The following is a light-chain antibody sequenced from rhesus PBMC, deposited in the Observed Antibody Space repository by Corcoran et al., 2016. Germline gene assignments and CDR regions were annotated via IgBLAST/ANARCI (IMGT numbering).Light chain of an antibody. V-gene: IGKV1-37*01. Sequence: DIQMTQSPSSLSASVGDTVTIPCRASQGISSYLAWYQQKPGKAPKPLIYYASNLESGVPSRFSGSGSGTEITLTISSLQPEDFATYYCQQYNSAPFTFGPGTKLDIK. CDR2: YAS. J-gene: IGKJ3*01. CDR3: QQYNSAPFT. CDR1: QGISSY.